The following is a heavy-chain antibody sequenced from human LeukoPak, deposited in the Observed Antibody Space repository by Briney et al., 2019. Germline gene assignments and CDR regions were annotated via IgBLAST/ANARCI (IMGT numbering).Heavy chain of an antibody. D-gene: IGHD6-19*01. CDR1: GFTFSSYG. V-gene: IGHV3-23*01. CDR3: AKDRAPIAVAGSGFSY. Sequence: GGSLRLSCAASGFTFSSYGMHWVRQAPGKGLEWVSAISGSGGSTYYADSVKGRFTISRDNSKNTLYLQMNSLRAEDTAVYYCAKDRAPIAVAGSGFSYWGQGTLVTVSS. CDR2: ISGSGGST. J-gene: IGHJ4*02.